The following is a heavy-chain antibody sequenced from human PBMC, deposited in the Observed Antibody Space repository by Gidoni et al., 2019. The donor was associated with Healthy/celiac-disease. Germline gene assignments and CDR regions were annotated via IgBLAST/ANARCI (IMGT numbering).Heavy chain of an antibody. D-gene: IGHD2-21*02. CDR1: GFTFSSYA. J-gene: IGHJ4*02. CDR3: ARGAPFIPMVVTAIDY. V-gene: IGHV3-30-3*01. Sequence: QVQLVESGGGVVQPGRSLRLSCAASGFTFSSYAMHWVRQAPGKGLEWVAVISYDGSNKYYADSVKGRFTISRDNSKNTLYLQMNSLRAEDTAVYYCARGAPFIPMVVTAIDYWGQGTLVTVSS. CDR2: ISYDGSNK.